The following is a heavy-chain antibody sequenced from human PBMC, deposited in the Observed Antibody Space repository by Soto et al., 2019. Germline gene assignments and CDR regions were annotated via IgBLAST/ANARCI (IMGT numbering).Heavy chain of an antibody. CDR2: INEDGSEK. Sequence: EMQLVESGGGLVQPGGSLRLSCAASGFTFSNYWMNWVRQAPGKGLEWVANINEDGSEKYYVDSAKGRFTISRDNAKNSLYLQMSSLRADDTAVYYCARDLFDYWGQGTLVTVSS. CDR3: ARDLFDY. V-gene: IGHV3-7*01. J-gene: IGHJ4*02. CDR1: GFTFSNYW.